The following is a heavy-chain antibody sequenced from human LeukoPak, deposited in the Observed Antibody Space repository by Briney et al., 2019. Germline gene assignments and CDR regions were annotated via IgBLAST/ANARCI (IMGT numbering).Heavy chain of an antibody. Sequence: GGSLRLSCAASGFTFSSYSMNRVRQAPGKWLEWVSSISSSSSYIYYADSVKGRFTISRDNAKNSLYLQMNSLRAEDTAEYYCAKVGGDIVVGSAAMVDYYYYYMDVWGKGTTATVSS. D-gene: IGHD2-2*01. J-gene: IGHJ6*03. CDR1: GFTFSSYS. V-gene: IGHV3-21*01. CDR2: ISSSSSYI. CDR3: AKVGGDIVVGSAAMVDYYYYYMDV.